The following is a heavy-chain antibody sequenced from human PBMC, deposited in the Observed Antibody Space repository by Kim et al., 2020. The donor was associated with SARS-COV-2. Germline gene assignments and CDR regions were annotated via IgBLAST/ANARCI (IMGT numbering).Heavy chain of an antibody. Sequence: GSTSYAQKFPGRVTMTRDTSTSTVYMELSSLRSDDTAVYYCAPAPGIQLPWGQGTLVTVSS. CDR2: GST. D-gene: IGHD5-18*01. J-gene: IGHJ5*02. V-gene: IGHV1-46*01. CDR3: APAPGIQLP.